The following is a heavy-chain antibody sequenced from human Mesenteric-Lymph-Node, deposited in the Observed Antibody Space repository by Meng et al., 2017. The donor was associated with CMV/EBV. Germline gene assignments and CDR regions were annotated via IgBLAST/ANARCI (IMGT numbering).Heavy chain of an antibody. CDR1: GFTFSDHY. J-gene: IGHJ6*02. Sequence: GESLKISCAASGFTFSDHYMDWVRQAPGKGLEWVGRTRNKANTYTTEYAASVKGRFTISRDGSRDSMYLQMNSLKIEDTAVYYCARACGVTTCSMVYYYYGWDVWGQGTTVTVSS. V-gene: IGHV3-72*01. CDR2: TRNKANTYTT. D-gene: IGHD2-2*01. CDR3: ARACGVTTCSMVYYYYGWDV.